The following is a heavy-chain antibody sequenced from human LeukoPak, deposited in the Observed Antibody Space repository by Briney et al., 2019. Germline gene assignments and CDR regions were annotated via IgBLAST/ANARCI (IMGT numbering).Heavy chain of an antibody. CDR3: ARAEKRTLNY. V-gene: IGHV4-59*01. Sequence: SETLSLTCTVSGGSIDSYYWSWIRQPPGKGLEWIGYIYYSGSTNYNPSLKSRVTISVDTSKNQFSLKLSSVTAADTAVYYCARAEKRTLNYWGQGTLVTVSS. CDR2: IYYSGST. CDR1: GGSIDSYY. D-gene: IGHD3/OR15-3a*01. J-gene: IGHJ4*02.